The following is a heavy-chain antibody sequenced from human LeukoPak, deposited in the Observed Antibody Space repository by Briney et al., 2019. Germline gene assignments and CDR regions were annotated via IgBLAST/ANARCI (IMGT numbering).Heavy chain of an antibody. V-gene: IGHV1-58*02. Sequence: GASVEVSCKASGFTFTSSAMQWVRQARGQRLEWIGWIVVGSGNTNYAQKFQERVTITRDMSTSTAYMELSSLRSEDTAVYYCAAGSGSYFHFDYWGQGTLVTVSS. CDR2: IVVGSGNT. J-gene: IGHJ4*02. CDR1: GFTFTSSA. D-gene: IGHD1-26*01. CDR3: AAGSGSYFHFDY.